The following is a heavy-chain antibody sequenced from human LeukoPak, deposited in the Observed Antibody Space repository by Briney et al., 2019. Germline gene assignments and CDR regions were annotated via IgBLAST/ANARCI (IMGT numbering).Heavy chain of an antibody. D-gene: IGHD3-10*01. CDR2: IYTSGST. J-gene: IGHJ4*02. V-gene: IGHV4-61*02. CDR1: GGSISSGSYY. CDR3: AREIPTVRGVIKSGFDY. Sequence: SETLSLTCTVSGGSISSGSYYWSWIRQPAGKGLEWIGRIYTSGSTYYNPSLKSRVTISVDTSKNQFSLKLSSVTAADTAVYYCAREIPTVRGVIKSGFDYWGQGTLVTVSS.